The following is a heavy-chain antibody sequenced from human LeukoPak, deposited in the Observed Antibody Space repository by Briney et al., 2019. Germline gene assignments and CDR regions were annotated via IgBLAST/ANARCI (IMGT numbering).Heavy chain of an antibody. D-gene: IGHD2-15*01. Sequence: PGGSLRLSCAASGFTFSSYSMNWVRQAPGKGLEWVSSISSSSSYIYYADSMKGRFTISRDNAKNSLYLQMNSLRAEDTAVYYCARDAGGGSLDAFDIWGQGTMVTVSS. V-gene: IGHV3-21*01. CDR2: ISSSSSYI. J-gene: IGHJ3*02. CDR3: ARDAGGGSLDAFDI. CDR1: GFTFSSYS.